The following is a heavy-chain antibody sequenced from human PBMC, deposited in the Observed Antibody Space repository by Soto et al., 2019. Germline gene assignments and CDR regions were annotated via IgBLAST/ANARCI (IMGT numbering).Heavy chain of an antibody. Sequence: GASVKVSCKASGGTFSNHAISWVRQAPGQGLEWVGGIIPMFPTADYAQRFQGRVTITADDSTTTVYVELSGLRSEDTAMYYCARDDATYCGGDCYRYFYYGMDVWGQGTTVTVS. J-gene: IGHJ6*02. D-gene: IGHD2-21*02. V-gene: IGHV1-69*13. CDR1: GGTFSNHA. CDR2: IIPMFPTA. CDR3: ARDDATYCGGDCYRYFYYGMDV.